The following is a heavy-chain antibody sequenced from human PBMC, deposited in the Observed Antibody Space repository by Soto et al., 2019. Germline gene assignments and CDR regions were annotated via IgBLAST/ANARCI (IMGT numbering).Heavy chain of an antibody. CDR1: GFTFSSYA. CDR2: ISYDGSNK. J-gene: IGHJ6*02. V-gene: IGHV3-30-3*01. Sequence: QVQLVESGGGVVQPGRSLRLSCAASGFTFSSYAMHWVRQAPGKGLEWGAVISYDGSNKYYADSVKGRFTISRDNSKNTRYLQMNSLRAEDTAVYYCAREQWDYYYGMDVWGQGTTVTVSS. CDR3: AREQWDYYYGMDV. D-gene: IGHD2-8*01.